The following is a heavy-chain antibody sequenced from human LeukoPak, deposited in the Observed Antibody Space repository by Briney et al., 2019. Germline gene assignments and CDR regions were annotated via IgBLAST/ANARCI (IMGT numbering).Heavy chain of an antibody. D-gene: IGHD5-12*01. CDR2: ISDSSDTI. J-gene: IGHJ4*02. Sequence: AGVSLRLSCAASGFTFSTYSMNWVRQAPGKGLEWPSYISDSSDTIYYADSVKGRFTISRDNAKNSLYLQINSLRAEDTAVYYCARGQFNSGPEDYWGQGTLVTVSS. V-gene: IGHV3-48*01. CDR1: GFTFSTYS. CDR3: ARGQFNSGPEDY.